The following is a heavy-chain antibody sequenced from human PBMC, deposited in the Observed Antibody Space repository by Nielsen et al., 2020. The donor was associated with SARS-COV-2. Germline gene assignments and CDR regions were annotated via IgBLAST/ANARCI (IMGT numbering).Heavy chain of an antibody. J-gene: IGHJ3*02. CDR3: ARAPITMIVVVNAFDI. D-gene: IGHD3-22*01. CDR1: GGSISSGGYY. Sequence: SETLSLTCTVSGGSISSGGYYWSWIRQHPGKGLEWIGYIYYSGSTYYNPSLKSRVTISVDTSKNQFSLKLSSVTAADTAVYYCARAPITMIVVVNAFDIWGQLTMVTVSS. CDR2: IYYSGST. V-gene: IGHV4-31*03.